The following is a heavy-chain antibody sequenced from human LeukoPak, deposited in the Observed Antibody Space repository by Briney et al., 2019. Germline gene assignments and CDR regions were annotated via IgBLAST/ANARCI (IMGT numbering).Heavy chain of an antibody. Sequence: GGSLRLSCAASGFTFSSSAMRWVRQAPGKRLETVSAISSDGGPVYYGDSVKGRFTISRDNSKNTLYFQMGSLRAEYMTVYYCARSVGTQLDFWGQGTLVTVSS. D-gene: IGHD4-23*01. V-gene: IGHV3-64*02. J-gene: IGHJ4*01. CDR3: ARSVGTQLDF. CDR2: ISSDGGPV. CDR1: GFTFSSSA.